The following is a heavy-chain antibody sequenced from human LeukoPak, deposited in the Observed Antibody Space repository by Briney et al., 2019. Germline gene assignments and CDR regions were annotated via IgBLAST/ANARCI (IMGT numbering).Heavy chain of an antibody. J-gene: IGHJ4*02. CDR2: INWNGGST. CDR3: ARGWEAVAGFDY. V-gene: IGHV3-20*04. CDR1: GFTFDDYG. D-gene: IGHD6-19*01. Sequence: GGSLRLSCAASGFTFDDYGMSWVRQAPGKGLEWVSGINWNGGSTGYADSVKGRFTISRDNAKNSLYLQMNSLRAEDTALNYCARGWEAVAGFDYWGQGTLVTVSS.